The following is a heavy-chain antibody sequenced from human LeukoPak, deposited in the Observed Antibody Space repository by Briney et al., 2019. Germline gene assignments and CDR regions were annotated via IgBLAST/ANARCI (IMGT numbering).Heavy chain of an antibody. CDR3: ATASGTYTSTY. CDR2: ISYDGSNK. D-gene: IGHD1-26*01. V-gene: IGHV3-30*03. CDR1: GFTFSSYG. J-gene: IGHJ4*02. Sequence: GGSLRLSCAASGFTFSSYGMHWVRQAPGKGLEWVAVISYDGSNKYYGDSVKGRFTISRDNSKNTLYLQLNSLRAEDTAVYYCATASGTYTSTYWGQGTLVTVSS.